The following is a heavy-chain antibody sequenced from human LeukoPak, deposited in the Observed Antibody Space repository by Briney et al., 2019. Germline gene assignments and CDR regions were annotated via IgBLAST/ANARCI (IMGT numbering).Heavy chain of an antibody. V-gene: IGHV4-39*07. J-gene: IGHJ4*02. D-gene: IGHD3-22*01. CDR2: IYYSGST. CDR3: ASAPILGYYYDSSGYYPYYFDY. Sequence: SETLSLTCTVSGGSISSGSYYWGWIRQPPGKGLEGIGNIYYSGSTYYNPPLKSRVSISVDTSKNQFSLKLTSVTAADTAVYYCASAPILGYYYDSSGYYPYYFDYWGQGTLVTVSS. CDR1: GGSISSGSYY.